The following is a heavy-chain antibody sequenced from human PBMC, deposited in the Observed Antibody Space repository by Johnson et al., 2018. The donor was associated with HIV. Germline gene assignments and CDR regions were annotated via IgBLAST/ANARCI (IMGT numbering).Heavy chain of an antibody. Sequence: VQLVESGGGVVRPGGSLRLSCAASGFNFDDYTMHWVRQVPGKGLEWVSLISWNGGSTYYADSVEGRFTISRDNSENSLYLQMNSLRSEYTALYYCTKELQATIVVFNAFDIWGQGTMVTVSS. CDR3: TKELQATIVVFNAFDI. J-gene: IGHJ3*02. CDR2: ISWNGGST. CDR1: GFNFDDYT. V-gene: IGHV3-43*01. D-gene: IGHD3-22*01.